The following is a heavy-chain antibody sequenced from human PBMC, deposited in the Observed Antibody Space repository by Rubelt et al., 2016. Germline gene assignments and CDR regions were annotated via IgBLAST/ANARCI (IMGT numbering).Heavy chain of an antibody. D-gene: IGHD1-26*01. J-gene: IGHJ3*01. V-gene: IGHV4-59*08. Sequence: SCSCTVSGDSIGTSSWSWIRRPPGKGLEWIAYIYYNGRSNYNPSLRSRVTMSVDMSKNQFSLRLTSVTAADTAVYYCARGGHGSFESVDASDLWGQGGLVTVSS. CDR2: IYYNGRS. CDR3: ARGGHGSFESVDASDL. CDR1: GDSIGTSS.